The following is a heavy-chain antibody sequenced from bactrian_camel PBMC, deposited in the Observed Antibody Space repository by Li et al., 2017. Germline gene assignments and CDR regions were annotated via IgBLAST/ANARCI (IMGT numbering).Heavy chain of an antibody. D-gene: IGHD5*01. CDR1: GVISFISC. CDR3: TAGRRAGTPICGLQLSGFYAY. Sequence: HVQLVESGGGSVQPGGALRLSCAYSGVISFISCMGWFRQAPGKEAEGVAAIDESGTSSYFDSAKGRFTIARHISNNTLSLQMNNPNSEDTAMYYCTAGRRAGTPICGLQLSGFYAYWGQGTQVTVS. J-gene: IGHJ4*01. V-gene: IGHV3S53*01. CDR2: IDESGTS.